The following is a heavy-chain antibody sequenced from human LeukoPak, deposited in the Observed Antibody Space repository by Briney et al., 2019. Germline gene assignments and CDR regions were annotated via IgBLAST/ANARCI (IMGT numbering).Heavy chain of an antibody. CDR2: IRNSSNYI. J-gene: IGHJ4*02. V-gene: IGHV3-21*04. CDR1: GFTFSSYS. CDR3: ARGTPYISGWYPSSY. D-gene: IGHD6-19*01. Sequence: GSLRLSCAASGFTFSSYSMNWVRQAPGKGLEWVSSIRNSSNYIYYADSVKGRFTISRDNSKNSLYLQMNSLRTEDTAFYYCARGTPYISGWYPSSYWGQGTPVTVSS.